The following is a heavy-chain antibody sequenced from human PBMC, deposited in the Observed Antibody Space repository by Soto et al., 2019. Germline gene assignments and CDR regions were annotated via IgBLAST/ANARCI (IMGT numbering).Heavy chain of an antibody. CDR2: IYHGGTT. D-gene: IGHD6-19*01. CDR1: GYSISSGSY. CDR3: AKAHVMVVAGSPFGY. Sequence: SETLSLTCTVSGYSISSGSYWGWIRQPPGKGPEWIASIYHGGTTFYNPSLKSRVTVSVDKSNNQFSLKLRSVTAADTAVYYCAKAHVMVVAGSPFGYWGHGTLVTVSS. V-gene: IGHV4-38-2*02. J-gene: IGHJ4*01.